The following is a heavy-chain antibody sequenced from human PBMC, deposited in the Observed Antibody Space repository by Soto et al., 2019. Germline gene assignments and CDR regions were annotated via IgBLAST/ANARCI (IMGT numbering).Heavy chain of an antibody. Sequence: ASVKVSCKASGYTFTSYYMHWVRQAPGQGLEWMGIINPSGGSTSYAQKFQGRVTMTRDTSTSTVYMELSSLRSEDTAVYYCARTPPITRVRGVIIPHSPPNWFAPRAQGTLVPVSS. CDR3: ARTPPITRVRGVIIPHSPPNWFAP. J-gene: IGHJ5*02. CDR2: INPSGGST. V-gene: IGHV1-46*01. CDR1: GYTFTSYY. D-gene: IGHD3-10*01.